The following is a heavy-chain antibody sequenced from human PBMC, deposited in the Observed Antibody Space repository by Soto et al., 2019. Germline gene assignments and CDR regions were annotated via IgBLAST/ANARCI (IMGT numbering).Heavy chain of an antibody. D-gene: IGHD3-10*01. J-gene: IGHJ4*02. CDR3: ARHRTAMVRGFDY. V-gene: IGHV4-59*08. CDR2: IYHTGYT. CDR1: GGSISTSY. Sequence: SETLSLTCNVSGGSISTSYWTWIRQPPGKGLEWIGYIYHTGYTHYNPSLRSRVTMSIDTSKKQFSLRLSSVTAADTAVYYCARHRTAMVRGFDYWGQGTLVTVSS.